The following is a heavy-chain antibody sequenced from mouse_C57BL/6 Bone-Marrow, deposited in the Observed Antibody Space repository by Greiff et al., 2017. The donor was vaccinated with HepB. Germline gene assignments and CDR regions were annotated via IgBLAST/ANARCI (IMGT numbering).Heavy chain of an antibody. CDR3: ARDAIYDYDWFAY. D-gene: IGHD2-4*01. Sequence: EVKLVESGGGLVQSGRCLRLSCATSGFTFSDFYMEWVRQAPGKGLEWIAASRNKANDYTTEYSASVKGRFIVSRDTSQSILYLQMNALRAEDTAIYYCARDAIYDYDWFAYWGQGTLVTVSA. CDR2: SRNKANDYTT. J-gene: IGHJ3*01. V-gene: IGHV7-1*01. CDR1: GFTFSDFY.